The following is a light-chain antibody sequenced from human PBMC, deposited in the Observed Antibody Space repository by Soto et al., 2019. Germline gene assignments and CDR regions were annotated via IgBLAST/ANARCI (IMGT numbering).Light chain of an antibody. V-gene: IGLV1-44*01. CDR3: AAWDDRLNGWV. CDR1: SSNIGSNT. J-gene: IGLJ3*02. CDR2: GHN. Sequence: QSVLTQPPSASGTPGQRVTISCSGSSSNIGSNTVNWYQQLPGTAPKLLIYGHNQRPSGVPDRFSGSKSGTSASLAISGLQSEDEAQYYCAAWDDRLNGWVFGGGTKLTVL.